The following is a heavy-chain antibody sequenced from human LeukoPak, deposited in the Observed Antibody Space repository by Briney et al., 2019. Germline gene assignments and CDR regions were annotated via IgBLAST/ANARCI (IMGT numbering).Heavy chain of an antibody. CDR2: ISWDGGSI. Sequence: GRSLRLSCAASGFTFDDYGMHWVRHAPGKGLEWVSGISWDGGSIVYADSVKGRFTISRDNAKNSLHLQMNSLRAEDTALYYCAKSLGVRSDRHGMDVGGQGTTGTV. J-gene: IGHJ6*02. V-gene: IGHV3-9*01. CDR3: AKSLGVRSDRHGMDV. CDR1: GFTFDDYG. D-gene: IGHD2-15*01.